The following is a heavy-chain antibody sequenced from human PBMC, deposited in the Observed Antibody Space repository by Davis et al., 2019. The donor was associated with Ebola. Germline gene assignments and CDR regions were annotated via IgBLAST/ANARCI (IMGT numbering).Heavy chain of an antibody. D-gene: IGHD1-1*01. Sequence: PSETLSLTCTVSGGSISGYYWSWTRQPPGKGLEWIAYIYYSGFTNYNPSLKSRVAISVDTSKNQFSLKLTSVTAADTAVYYCARWNEGSDHWGQGTLITVSS. J-gene: IGHJ4*02. V-gene: IGHV4-59*01. CDR3: ARWNEGSDH. CDR2: IYYSGFT. CDR1: GGSISGYY.